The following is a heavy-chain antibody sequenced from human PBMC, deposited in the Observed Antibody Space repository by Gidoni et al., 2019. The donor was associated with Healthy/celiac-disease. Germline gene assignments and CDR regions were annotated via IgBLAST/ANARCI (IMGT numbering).Heavy chain of an antibody. CDR2: INHSGST. V-gene: IGHV4-34*01. Sequence: QVQLQQWGAGLLKPSETLSLTCAVYGGSFSGYYWSWIRQPPGKGLEWIGEINHSGSTNYNPSLKSRVTISVDTSKNQFSLKLSSVTAADTAVYYCARGRRYYYGSGSPDYWGQGTLVTVPS. J-gene: IGHJ4*02. CDR1: GGSFSGYY. CDR3: ARGRRYYYGSGSPDY. D-gene: IGHD3-10*01.